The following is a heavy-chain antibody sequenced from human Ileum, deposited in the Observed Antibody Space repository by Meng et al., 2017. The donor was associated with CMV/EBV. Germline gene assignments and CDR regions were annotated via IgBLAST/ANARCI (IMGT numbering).Heavy chain of an antibody. CDR3: VADKTTALDH. D-gene: IGHD2/OR15-2a*01. J-gene: IGHJ4*02. V-gene: IGHV1-2*06. CDR1: GYTFIGYY. CDR2: INPDSGDT. Sequence: VSCKASGYTFIGYYIHWVRQAPGQGLEWMGRINPDSGDTIFAQRFQGRVTMTRDTSIRTAYMELNRLRPDDTAVYYCVADKTTALDHWGQGTLVTVSS.